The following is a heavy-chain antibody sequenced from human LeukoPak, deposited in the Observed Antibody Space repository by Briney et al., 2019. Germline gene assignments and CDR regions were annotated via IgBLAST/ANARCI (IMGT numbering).Heavy chain of an antibody. Sequence: GGSLRLSCAASGFTFSSYWIHWVRQAPGKGLVWVSRINTDGSSTTYADSVKGRFTISRDNAKNTLYLQMNSLRAEDTAVYYCARDGGVGATGAFDIWGQGTMVTVSS. CDR1: GFTFSSYW. CDR2: INTDGSST. J-gene: IGHJ3*02. CDR3: ARDGGVGATGAFDI. V-gene: IGHV3-74*01. D-gene: IGHD1-26*01.